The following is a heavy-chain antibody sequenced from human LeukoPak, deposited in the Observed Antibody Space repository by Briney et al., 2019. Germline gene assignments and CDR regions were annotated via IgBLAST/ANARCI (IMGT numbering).Heavy chain of an antibody. D-gene: IGHD2-2*01. CDR3: TTPESDIVVVPAAIGFDY. CDR1: GFTFSNAW. V-gene: IGHV3-15*01. CDR2: IKSKTDGGTT. J-gene: IGHJ4*02. Sequence: PGGSLRLSCAASGFTFSNAWMNWVRQAPGKGLEWVGRIKSKTDGGTTDYAAPVKGRFTISRDDSKNTLYLQMNSLKTEDTAVYYCTTPESDIVVVPAAIGFDYWGQGTLVTVSS.